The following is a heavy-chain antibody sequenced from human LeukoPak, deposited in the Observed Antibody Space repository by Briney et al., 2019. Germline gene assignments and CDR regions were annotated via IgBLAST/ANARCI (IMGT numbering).Heavy chain of an antibody. CDR1: GGSFSGYY. D-gene: IGHD2-15*01. CDR2: IYHSGST. Sequence: PSETLSLTCAVYGGSFSGYYWSWIRQPPGKGLEWIGYIYHSGSTYYNPSLKSRVTISLDRSKNHFSLKLNSVTAADTAVYYCARVAYCSGGSCYRGNWFDPWGQGTLVTVSS. CDR3: ARVAYCSGGSCYRGNWFDP. V-gene: IGHV4-34*01. J-gene: IGHJ5*02.